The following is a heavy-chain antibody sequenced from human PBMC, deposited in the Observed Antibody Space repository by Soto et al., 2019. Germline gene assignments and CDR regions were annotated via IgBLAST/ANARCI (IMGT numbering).Heavy chain of an antibody. Sequence: SETLSLTCTVSGGSISSYYWSWIRQPPGKGLEWIGYIYYSGSTNYNPSLKSRVTISVDTSKNQFSLKLSSVTAADTAVYYCARVKEDYSGYDYHTGQYYYYYMDVWGKGTTVTVSS. V-gene: IGHV4-59*01. J-gene: IGHJ6*03. CDR3: ARVKEDYSGYDYHTGQYYYYYMDV. D-gene: IGHD5-12*01. CDR1: GGSISSYY. CDR2: IYYSGST.